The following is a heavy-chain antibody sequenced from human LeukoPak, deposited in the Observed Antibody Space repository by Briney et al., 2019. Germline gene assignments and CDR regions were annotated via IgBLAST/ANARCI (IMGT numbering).Heavy chain of an antibody. J-gene: IGHJ4*02. CDR2: IYPGDSDT. CDR3: ARAYYDFWSGYYTVFDY. V-gene: IGHV5-51*01. Sequence: GESLKISCQASGHSFTNHWIGWVRQMPGKGLEWMGIIYPGDSDTRYSPSFQGQVTISADKSISTAYLQWSSLKASDTAMYYCARAYYDFWSGYYTVFDYWGQGTLVTVFS. CDR1: GHSFTNHW. D-gene: IGHD3-3*01.